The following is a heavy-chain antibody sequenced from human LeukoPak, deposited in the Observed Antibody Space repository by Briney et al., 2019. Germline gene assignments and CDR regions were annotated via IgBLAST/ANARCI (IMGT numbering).Heavy chain of an antibody. CDR3: ARDRRSIAAVDY. CDR2: IRYDGSNK. CDR1: GFTFSSYG. J-gene: IGHJ4*02. D-gene: IGHD6-13*01. Sequence: GGSLRLSCAASGFTFSSYGMHWVRQAPGKGLEWVAFIRYDGSNKYYADSVKGRFTISRDNAKNTLYLQMNSLRAEDTAVYYCARDRRSIAAVDYWGQGTLVTVSS. V-gene: IGHV3-30*02.